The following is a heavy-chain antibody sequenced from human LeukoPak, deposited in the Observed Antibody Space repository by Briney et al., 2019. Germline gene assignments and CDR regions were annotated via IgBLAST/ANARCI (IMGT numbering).Heavy chain of an antibody. Sequence: GGSLSLSCAASGFSVSNYYMSWVRQAPGKGLEWVSVIYSGGNTYYTDSVKGRFTISRDNSKNTLYLQMNSLRAEDTAVYYCAKDLAALGSGSYYILWGQGTLVTVSS. CDR2: IYSGGNT. CDR3: AKDLAALGSGSYYIL. J-gene: IGHJ4*02. D-gene: IGHD3-10*01. V-gene: IGHV3-53*01. CDR1: GFSVSNYY.